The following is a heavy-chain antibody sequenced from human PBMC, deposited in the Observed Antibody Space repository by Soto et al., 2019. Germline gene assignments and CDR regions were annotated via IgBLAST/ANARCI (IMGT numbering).Heavy chain of an antibody. V-gene: IGHV3-66*01. J-gene: IGHJ5*02. CDR2: IYSGGST. CDR1: GFTVSSNY. CDR3: ARVFGSGSYYEEYNWFDP. Sequence: GGSLRLSCAASGFTVSSNYMSWVRQAPGKGLEWVSVIYSGGSTYYADSVKGRFTISRDNSKNTLYLQMNSLRAEDTAVYYCARVFGSGSYYEEYNWFDPWGQGTLVTVSS. D-gene: IGHD3-10*01.